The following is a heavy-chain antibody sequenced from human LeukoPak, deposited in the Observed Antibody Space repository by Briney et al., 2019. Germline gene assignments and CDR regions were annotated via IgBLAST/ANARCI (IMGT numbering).Heavy chain of an antibody. V-gene: IGHV3-11*01. J-gene: IGHJ5*02. D-gene: IGHD3-10*01. CDR1: GFTFSDYY. CDR3: ARDSYYGSGRRDWFDP. CDR2: ISSSGSTI. Sequence: GGSLRLSCAASGFTFSDYYMSWIRQAPGKGLEWVSYISSSGSTIYYADSVKGRFTISRDNAKNSLYLQMNSLRAEDTAVYYCARDSYYGSGRRDWFDPWGQGTLVTVSS.